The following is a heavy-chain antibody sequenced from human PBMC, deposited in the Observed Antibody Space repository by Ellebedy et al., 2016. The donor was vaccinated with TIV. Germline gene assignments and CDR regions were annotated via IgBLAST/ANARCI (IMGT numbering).Heavy chain of an antibody. CDR2: IYYSGST. J-gene: IGHJ5*02. CDR1: DGSIISSSYF. D-gene: IGHD6-19*01. CDR3: AREAVAGEWFDP. V-gene: IGHV4-39*07. Sequence: MPSETLSLTCTVSDGSIISSSYFWGWIRQPPGKGLEWIGCIYYSGSTHSNPSLKSRVTISVDTSKNQFSLKLRSVTAADTAVYYCAREAVAGEWFDPWGQGTLVTVSS.